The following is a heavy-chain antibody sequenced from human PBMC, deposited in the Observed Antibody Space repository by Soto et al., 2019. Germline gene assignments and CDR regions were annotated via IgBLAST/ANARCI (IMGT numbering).Heavy chain of an antibody. CDR2: IYQRGST. CDR3: ARGAYDIVTGYDRENWFAP. V-gene: IGHV4-4*02. Sequence: SETLSLPWAVSAGSISRSNWRSWIRQPTGKGLEGIGEIYQRGSTNYNPSIKSRVTISVDKSKNQFSLKLSSVTAADTAVYYCARGAYDIVTGYDRENWFAPWGQGTLVTVSS. CDR1: AGSISRSNW. D-gene: IGHD3-9*01. J-gene: IGHJ5*02.